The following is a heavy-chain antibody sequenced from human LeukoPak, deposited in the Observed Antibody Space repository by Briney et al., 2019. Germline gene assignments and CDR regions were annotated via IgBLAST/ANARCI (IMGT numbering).Heavy chain of an antibody. V-gene: IGHV4-31*03. CDR2: IYYSGST. CDR1: GGSISSGGYY. CDR3: ASRGMDIAAAEGDGMDV. D-gene: IGHD6-13*01. Sequence: SETLSLTCTVSGGSISSGGYYWSWIRQHPGKGLEWIGYIYYSGSTYYNPSLKSRVTISVDTSKNQFSLKLSSVTAADTAVYYCASRGMDIAAAEGDGMDVWGQGTTVTVSS. J-gene: IGHJ6*02.